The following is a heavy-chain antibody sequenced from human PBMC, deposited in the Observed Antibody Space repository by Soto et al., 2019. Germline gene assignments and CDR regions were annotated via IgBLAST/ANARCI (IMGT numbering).Heavy chain of an antibody. Sequence: GGSLRLSCAASGFTFSSYAMHWVRQAPGKGLEWVAVISYDGSNKYYADSVKGRFTISRDNSKNTLYLQMNSLRAEDTAVYYCARDRSFYDSSGYAYYYYYGMDVWGQGTTVTVSS. CDR1: GFTFSSYA. D-gene: IGHD3-22*01. CDR2: ISYDGSNK. V-gene: IGHV3-30-3*01. CDR3: ARDRSFYDSSGYAYYYYYGMDV. J-gene: IGHJ6*02.